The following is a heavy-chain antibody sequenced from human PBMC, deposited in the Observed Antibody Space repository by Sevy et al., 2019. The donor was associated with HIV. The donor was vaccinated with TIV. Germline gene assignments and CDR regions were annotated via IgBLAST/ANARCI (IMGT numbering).Heavy chain of an antibody. D-gene: IGHD4-4*01. V-gene: IGHV3-48*03. CDR2: ISNSGTNI. Sequence: GGSLRLSCAASGFRFSSYEMNWVRQAPGKGLEWVASISNSGTNIYYSVSVRGRFTISRDTAKNSLYLQMNSLRAEDTAVYYCARDLPPSATTVAHFDYWGQGTLVTVSS. CDR1: GFRFSSYE. CDR3: ARDLPPSATTVAHFDY. J-gene: IGHJ4*02.